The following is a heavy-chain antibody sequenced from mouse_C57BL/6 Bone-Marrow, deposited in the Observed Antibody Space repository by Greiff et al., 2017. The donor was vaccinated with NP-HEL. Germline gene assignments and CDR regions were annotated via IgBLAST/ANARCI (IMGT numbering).Heavy chain of an antibody. J-gene: IGHJ4*01. V-gene: IGHV5-4*01. CDR3: AREGYYDYSYYAMDY. D-gene: IGHD2-4*01. CDR1: GFTFSSYA. CDR2: ISDGGSYT. Sequence: EVKLVESGGGLVKPGGSLKLSCAASGFTFSSYAMSWVRQTPEKRLAWVATISDGGSYTYYPDNVKGRFTISRDNAKNNLYLQMSHLKSEDTAMYYCAREGYYDYSYYAMDYWGQGTSVTVSS.